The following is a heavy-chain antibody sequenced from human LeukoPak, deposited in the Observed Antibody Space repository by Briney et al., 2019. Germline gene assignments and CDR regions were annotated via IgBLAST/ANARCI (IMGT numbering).Heavy chain of an antibody. V-gene: IGHV3-33*06. J-gene: IGHJ6*03. Sequence: GGSLRLSCAASGFTFSSYGMHWVRQAPGKGLEWVAVIWYDGSNKYYADSVKGRFTISRDNSKNTLYLQMNSLRAEDTAVYYCAKDQGGTLYYYYYMDVRGKGTTVTVSS. D-gene: IGHD3-16*01. CDR3: AKDQGGTLYYYYYMDV. CDR2: IWYDGSNK. CDR1: GFTFSSYG.